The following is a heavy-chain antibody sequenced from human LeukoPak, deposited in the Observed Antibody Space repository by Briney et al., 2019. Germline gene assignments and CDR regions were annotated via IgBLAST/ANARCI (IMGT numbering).Heavy chain of an antibody. Sequence: SQTPSLTCTVSGGSISSGDYYWSWIRQPPGKGLEWIGYIYYSGNTYYNPSLKSRVTISVDTSKNQFSLKLNSVTAADTAVYYCARGELLRHWGQGTLVTVSS. V-gene: IGHV4-30-4*01. D-gene: IGHD1-26*01. J-gene: IGHJ4*02. CDR2: IYYSGNT. CDR3: ARGELLRH. CDR1: GGSISSGDYY.